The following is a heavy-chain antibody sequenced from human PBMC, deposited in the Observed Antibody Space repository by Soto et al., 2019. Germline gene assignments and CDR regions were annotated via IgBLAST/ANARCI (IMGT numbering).Heavy chain of an antibody. J-gene: IGHJ4*02. D-gene: IGHD6-19*01. Sequence: QLQLQESGPGLVKPSETLSLTCTVSGGSISSSSYYWGWIRQPPGKGLEWIGSIYYSGSTYYNPARKSRVXXPXDXXKNQFSLKLSSVTAADTAVYYCARQEGAAVAGLDYWGQGTLVTVSS. CDR2: IYYSGST. CDR3: ARQEGAAVAGLDY. V-gene: IGHV4-39*01. CDR1: GGSISSSSYY.